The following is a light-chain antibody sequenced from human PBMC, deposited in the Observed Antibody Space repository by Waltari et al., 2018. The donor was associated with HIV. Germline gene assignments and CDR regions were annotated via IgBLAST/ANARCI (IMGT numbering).Light chain of an antibody. V-gene: IGLV2-14*01. J-gene: IGLJ2*01. Sequence: QSALTQPDSVSGSPGQSLTISCTGTNRNIGFFNLVSWYPQYPGKAPQRIIYGVTSRPAGLSSRFSGSKAGTTASLTISGLQVDDEADYYCNSDASDDTVVFGGGTKLTVL. CDR1: NRNIGFFNL. CDR3: NSDASDDTVV. CDR2: GVT.